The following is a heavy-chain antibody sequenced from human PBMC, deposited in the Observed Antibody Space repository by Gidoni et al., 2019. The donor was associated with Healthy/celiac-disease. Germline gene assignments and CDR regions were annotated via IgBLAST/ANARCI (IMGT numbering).Heavy chain of an antibody. J-gene: IGHJ4*02. V-gene: IGHV3-23*01. D-gene: IGHD3-3*01. CDR1: GFPFSNQA. Sequence: EVQLLESGGGLVQPVGSLRISCAASGFPFSNQAMSWVRQAPGKGLAGVSAISGSGGSTYYADSVKGRFTISRDNSKNTLYLQMNSLRAEDTAVYYCAKDLSRQGVVILIFDYWGQGTLVTVSA. CDR2: ISGSGGST. CDR3: AKDLSRQGVVILIFDY.